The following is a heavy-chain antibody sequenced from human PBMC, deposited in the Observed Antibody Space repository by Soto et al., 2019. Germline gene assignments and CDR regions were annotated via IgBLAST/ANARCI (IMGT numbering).Heavy chain of an antibody. CDR1: GGSISSYY. J-gene: IGHJ5*02. CDR2: IYYSGST. D-gene: IGHD1-7*01. V-gene: IGHV4-59*08. CDR3: ARHRYNWNYAWFDP. Sequence: SETLSLTCTVSGGSISSYYWSWIRQPPGKGLEWIGYIYYSGSTNYNPSLKSRVTISVDTSKNQFSLKLSSVTAADTAVYYCARHRYNWNYAWFDPWGQGTLVTVSS.